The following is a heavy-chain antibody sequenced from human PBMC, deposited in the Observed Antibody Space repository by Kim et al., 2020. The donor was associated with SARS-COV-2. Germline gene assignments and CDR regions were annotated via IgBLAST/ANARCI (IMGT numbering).Heavy chain of an antibody. CDR2: IYSGGSST. D-gene: IGHD2-21*01. Sequence: SGSLRLSCAASGFTFSSYAMSWVRQAPGKGLEWVSVIYSGGSSTYYADSVKGRFTISRDNSKNTLYLQMNSLRAEDTAVYYCAKSEIGRIFDYWGQGTLVTVSS. V-gene: IGHV3-23*03. CDR3: AKSEIGRIFDY. CDR1: GFTFSSYA. J-gene: IGHJ4*02.